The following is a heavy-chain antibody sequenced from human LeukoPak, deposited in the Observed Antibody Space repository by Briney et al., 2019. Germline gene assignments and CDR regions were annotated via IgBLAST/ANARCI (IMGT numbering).Heavy chain of an antibody. D-gene: IGHD3-3*01. V-gene: IGHV3-30*04. Sequence: PGGSLRLSCAASGFTFSSYAMHWVRQAPGKGLEWVAVISYDGSNKYYADSVKGRFTISRDNSKNTLYLQMNSLRAEDTAVYYCARGDSTYYDFWSGYLIWGQGTLFTVSS. CDR2: ISYDGSNK. J-gene: IGHJ4*02. CDR3: ARGDSTYYDFWSGYLI. CDR1: GFTFSSYA.